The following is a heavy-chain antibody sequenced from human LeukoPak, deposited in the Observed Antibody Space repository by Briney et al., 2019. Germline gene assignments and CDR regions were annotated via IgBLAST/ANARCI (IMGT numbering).Heavy chain of an antibody. CDR3: ARFGSGWYYFDY. Sequence: SETLSLTCTVSGGSISRSNSYWGWIRQPPGKGLEWIGSIYFSGSTYYNPSLKSRVTISVDTSKNQFSLKLSSVTAADTAVYYCARFGSGWYYFDYWGQGTLVTVSS. D-gene: IGHD6-19*01. J-gene: IGHJ4*02. V-gene: IGHV4-39*01. CDR1: GGSISRSNSY. CDR2: IYFSGST.